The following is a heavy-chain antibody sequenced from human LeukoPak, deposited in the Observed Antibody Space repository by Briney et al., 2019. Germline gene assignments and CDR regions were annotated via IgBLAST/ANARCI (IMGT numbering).Heavy chain of an antibody. Sequence: SETLSLTCTVSGGSISSSSYYWGWIRQPPGKGLEWIGSIYYSGSTYYNPSLKSRVTISVDTSKNQFSLKLSSVTAADTAVYYCARQGDGPPTDILTGYYRGTYYYGMDVWGQGTTVTVSS. J-gene: IGHJ6*02. CDR3: ARQGDGPPTDILTGYYRGTYYYGMDV. CDR2: IYYSGST. V-gene: IGHV4-39*01. D-gene: IGHD3-9*01. CDR1: GGSISSSSYY.